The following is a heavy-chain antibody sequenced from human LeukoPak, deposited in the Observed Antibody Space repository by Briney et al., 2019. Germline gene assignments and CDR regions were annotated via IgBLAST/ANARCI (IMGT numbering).Heavy chain of an antibody. V-gene: IGHV4-39*07. J-gene: IGHJ4*02. CDR3: ARVVGGSYYFDY. CDR1: GGSISSSSYY. Sequence: SETLSLTCTVSGGSISSSSYYWGWIRQPPGKGLEWIGSIYYSGSTYYNPSLKSRVTISVDTSKNQFSLRLSSVTAADTAVYYCARVVGGSYYFDYWGQGTLVTVSS. CDR2: IYYSGST. D-gene: IGHD1-26*01.